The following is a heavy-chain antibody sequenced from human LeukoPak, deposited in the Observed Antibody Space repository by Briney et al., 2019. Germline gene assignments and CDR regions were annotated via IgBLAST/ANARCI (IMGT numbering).Heavy chain of an antibody. CDR2: IRGSDDYT. Sequence: PGGSLRLSCAGSGFTFNSYAMSWVRQAPGKGLEWVSTIRGSDDYTYYADSVKGRFTISRDNSKSTLFMQMNSLRAEDTAVYYCAREYDSSWPSWGQGTRVTVSS. CDR1: GFTFNSYA. V-gene: IGHV3-23*01. J-gene: IGHJ5*02. D-gene: IGHD3-22*01. CDR3: AREYDSSWPS.